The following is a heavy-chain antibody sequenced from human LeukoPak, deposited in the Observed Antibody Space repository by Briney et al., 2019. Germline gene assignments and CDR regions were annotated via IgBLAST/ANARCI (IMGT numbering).Heavy chain of an antibody. D-gene: IGHD3-16*01. J-gene: IGHJ4*01. CDR2: IYTSGST. Sequence: SETPSLTCTVSGGSISSYYWSWIRQPAGKGLEWIGRIYTSGSTNYNPSLKSRVTMSLDTSKNQFSLKLTSVTAADTAVYYCARRSPGNWAYDYWGQEPWSPSPQ. CDR1: GGSISSYY. V-gene: IGHV4-4*07. CDR3: ARRSPGNWAYDY.